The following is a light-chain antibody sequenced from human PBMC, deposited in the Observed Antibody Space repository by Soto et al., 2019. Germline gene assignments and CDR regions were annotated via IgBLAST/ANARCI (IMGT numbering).Light chain of an antibody. J-gene: IGLJ1*01. V-gene: IGLV2-14*01. CDR3: SSYTSSSPLGV. Sequence: QSGLAQPSSGSGSPGQSITISCTGTNSDVGGYNYVSWYQQHPGKAPKLMIYDVSNRPSGVSNRFSGSKSGNTASLTISGLQAEDEADYYCSSYTSSSPLGVFGTGTKVT. CDR1: NSDVGGYNY. CDR2: DVS.